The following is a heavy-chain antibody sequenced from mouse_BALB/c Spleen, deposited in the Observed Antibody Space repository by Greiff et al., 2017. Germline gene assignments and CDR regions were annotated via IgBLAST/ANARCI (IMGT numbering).Heavy chain of an antibody. V-gene: IGHV1-69*02. CDR1: GYTFTSYW. CDR2: IYPSDSYT. D-gene: IGHD3-2*01. CDR3: TREGDSAGYQFAY. Sequence: VQLQQPGAELVRPGASVKLSCKASGYTFTSYWINWVKQRPGQGLEWIGNIYPSDSYTNYNQKFKDKATLTVDKSSSTAYMQLSSPTSEDSAVYYCTREGDSAGYQFAYWGQGTLVTVSA. J-gene: IGHJ3*01.